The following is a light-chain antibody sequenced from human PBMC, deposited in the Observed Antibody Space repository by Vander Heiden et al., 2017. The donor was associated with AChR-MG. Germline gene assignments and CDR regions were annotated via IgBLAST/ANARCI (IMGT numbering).Light chain of an antibody. V-gene: IGLV2-14*01. Sequence: QAALTQPASVSGSPGQSSTISCTGTSSDVGSYNYGSWYQQHPGKAPKLMIYDVNVRPSGVSSRFSGSKSGNTASLIISGLQAEDEADYYCSSYTSSTTFVLGTGTKVTVL. J-gene: IGLJ1*01. CDR2: DVN. CDR1: SSDVGSYNY. CDR3: SSYTSSTTFV.